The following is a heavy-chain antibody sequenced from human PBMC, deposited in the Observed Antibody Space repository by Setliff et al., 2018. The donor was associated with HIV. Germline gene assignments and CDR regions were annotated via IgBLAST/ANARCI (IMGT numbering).Heavy chain of an antibody. D-gene: IGHD3-3*01. CDR1: GGSISGHF. CDR2: IYGNGNT. Sequence: PSETLSLTCSVSGGSISGHFWSWIRQSPGKGLEWIGYIYGNGNTKYNRFLNSRVTMSVDTSKNQFSLNLNSVTAADTAMYYCARLDSSIVGTIKPLHHFDYWGQGLMVTVSS. J-gene: IGHJ4*01. V-gene: IGHV4-4*09. CDR3: ARLDSSIVGTIKPLHHFDY.